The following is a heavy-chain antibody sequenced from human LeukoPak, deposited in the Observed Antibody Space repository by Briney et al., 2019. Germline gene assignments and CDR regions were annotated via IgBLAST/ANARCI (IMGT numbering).Heavy chain of an antibody. Sequence: ASVKVSCKASGGTFSSYAISRVRQAPGQGLEWMGWISAYNGNTNFAQKLQGRITMTTDTSTSTAYMELRSLRSDDTAVYYCVRSGYCYGGTCHSGAFDIWGQGTVVTVSS. CDR3: VRSGYCYGGTCHSGAFDI. D-gene: IGHD2-15*01. J-gene: IGHJ3*02. V-gene: IGHV1-18*01. CDR2: ISAYNGNT. CDR1: GGTFSSYA.